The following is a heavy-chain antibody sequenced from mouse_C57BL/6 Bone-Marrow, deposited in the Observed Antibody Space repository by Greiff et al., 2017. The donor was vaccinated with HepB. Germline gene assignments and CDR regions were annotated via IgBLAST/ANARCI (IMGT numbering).Heavy chain of an antibody. D-gene: IGHD1-1*01. CDR3: ARNSYGSSYEDH. J-gene: IGHJ2*01. CDR2: IYPSDSET. CDR1: GYTFTSYW. Sequence: QVQLQQPGAELVRPGSSVKLSCKASGYTFTSYWMDWVKQRPGQGLEWIGNIYPSDSETHYNQKFKDKATLTVDKSSSTAYMQLSSLTSEDSAVYYCARNSYGSSYEDHWGQGTTLTVSS. V-gene: IGHV1-61*01.